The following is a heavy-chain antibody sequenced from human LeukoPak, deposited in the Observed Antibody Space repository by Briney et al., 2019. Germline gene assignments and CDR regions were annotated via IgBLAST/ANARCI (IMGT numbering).Heavy chain of an antibody. CDR3: ARDGSVVAAPGDY. D-gene: IGHD2-15*01. CDR2: IKQDGSEK. CDR1: GFTFSSYW. Sequence: GGSLRLSCAASGFTFSSYWMSWVRQAPGKGLEWVANIKQDGSEKYYVDSVKGRFTISRDNAKNSLYLQMNSLRAEGTAVYYCARDGSVVAAPGDYWGQGTLVTVSS. V-gene: IGHV3-7*01. J-gene: IGHJ4*02.